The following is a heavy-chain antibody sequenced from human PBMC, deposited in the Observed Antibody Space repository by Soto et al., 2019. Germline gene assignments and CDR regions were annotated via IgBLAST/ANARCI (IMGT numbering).Heavy chain of an antibody. Sequence: SETLSLTCTVSGGSMSSNYWTWIRQSPGKGLEWIGYIYYSGSTNYNPSLKSRVTISVDTSKNQFSLKLSSVTAADTAVYYCARGRFGELLYPANWFDPWGQGTLVTVYS. CDR1: GGSMSSNY. V-gene: IGHV4-59*01. CDR3: ARGRFGELLYPANWFDP. CDR2: IYYSGST. J-gene: IGHJ5*02. D-gene: IGHD3-10*01.